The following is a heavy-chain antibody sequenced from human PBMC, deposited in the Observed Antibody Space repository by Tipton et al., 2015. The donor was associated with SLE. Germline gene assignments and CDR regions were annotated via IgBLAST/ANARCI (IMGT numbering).Heavy chain of an antibody. D-gene: IGHD3-10*01. CDR1: GYTFTSYY. Sequence: QVQLVQSGPEVKKPGASVKVSCKASGYTFTSYYMHWVRQAPGQGLEWMGIINPSGGSTSYAQKFQGRVTMTRDTSTSTVYMELSSLRSEDTAVHYCARDGSGTPFDYWGQGTLVTVSA. J-gene: IGHJ4*02. CDR2: INPSGGST. V-gene: IGHV1-46*01. CDR3: ARDGSGTPFDY.